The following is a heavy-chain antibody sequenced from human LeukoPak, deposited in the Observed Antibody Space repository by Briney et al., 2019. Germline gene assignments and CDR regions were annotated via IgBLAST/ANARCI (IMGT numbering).Heavy chain of an antibody. V-gene: IGHV1-3*03. D-gene: IGHD6-19*01. Sequence: ASVKVSCKASGYTFTSYGISWVRQAPGQRLEWMGWINAGNGNTKYSQEFQGRVTITRDTSASTAYMELSSLRSEDMAVYYCARAIAVAGQFDYWGQGTLVTVSS. CDR1: GYTFTSYG. CDR3: ARAIAVAGQFDY. CDR2: INAGNGNT. J-gene: IGHJ4*02.